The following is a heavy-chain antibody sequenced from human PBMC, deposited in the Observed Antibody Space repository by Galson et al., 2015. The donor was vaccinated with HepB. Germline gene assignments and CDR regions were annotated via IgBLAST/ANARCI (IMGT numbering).Heavy chain of an antibody. CDR1: GFTFSSYT. Sequence: SLRLSCAASGFTFSSYTMNWVRQAPGKGLEWVSSISGSYTIYYADSVKGRFTISRDNAKNSLYLQMNGLRDEDTAVYYCARRSSGNSFDYWGRGTLVAVSS. CDR2: ISGSYTI. J-gene: IGHJ4*02. D-gene: IGHD1-26*01. CDR3: ARRSSGNSFDY. V-gene: IGHV3-48*02.